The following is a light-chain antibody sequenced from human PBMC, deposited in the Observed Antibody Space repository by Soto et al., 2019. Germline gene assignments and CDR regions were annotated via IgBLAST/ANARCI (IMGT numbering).Light chain of an antibody. J-gene: IGKJ1*01. CDR2: AAA. CDR3: LQVYSFPRT. CDR1: QDIGGR. V-gene: IGKV1-12*01. Sequence: DIHMTQSPSSVSTSVEDRVTITCRTSQDIGGRLAWFQQKPGKAPQYLIQAAAILQSGVPSRSSGSGSGTEFILSINNLQPEDFASYFCLQVYSFPRTFGLGTKVDI.